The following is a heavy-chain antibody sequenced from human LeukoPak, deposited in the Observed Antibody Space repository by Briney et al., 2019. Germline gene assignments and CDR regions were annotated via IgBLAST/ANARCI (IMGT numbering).Heavy chain of an antibody. CDR3: ARAVRWFDP. J-gene: IGHJ5*02. Sequence: SKTLSLTCAVYGGSFSGYYWSWIRQPPGKGLEWIGEINHSGSTNYNPSLKSRVTISVDTSKNQFSLKLSSVTAADTAVYYCARAVRWFDPWGQGTLVTVSS. CDR1: GGSFSGYY. CDR2: INHSGST. V-gene: IGHV4-34*01.